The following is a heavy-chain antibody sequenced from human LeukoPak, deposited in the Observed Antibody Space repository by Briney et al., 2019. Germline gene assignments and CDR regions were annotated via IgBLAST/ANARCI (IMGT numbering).Heavy chain of an antibody. V-gene: IGHV3-53*01. J-gene: IGHJ5*02. CDR3: ARDGRYSSGWANWFDP. D-gene: IGHD6-19*01. CDR2: IYSGGNT. CDR1: GFTVSSYY. Sequence: PGGSLRLSCAASGFTVSSYYMTWVRQAPGKGLEWVSVIYSGGNTYYADSVKGRFTLSRDNSKNTLYLQMNSLRDEDTAVYYCARDGRYSSGWANWFDPWGQGTLVTVSS.